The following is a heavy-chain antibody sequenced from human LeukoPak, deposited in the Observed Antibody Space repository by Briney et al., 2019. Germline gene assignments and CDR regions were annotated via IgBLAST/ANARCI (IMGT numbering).Heavy chain of an antibody. J-gene: IGHJ6*03. V-gene: IGHV4-39*07. CDR3: ARQYYYYYYMDV. CDR2: IYTSGST. Sequence: SETLSLTCTVSGGSISSSSYYWGWIRQPPGKGLEWIGRIYTSGSTNYNPSLKSRVTMSVDTSKNQFSLKLSSVTAADTAVYYCARQYYYYYYMDVWGKGTTVTVSS. CDR1: GGSISSSSYY.